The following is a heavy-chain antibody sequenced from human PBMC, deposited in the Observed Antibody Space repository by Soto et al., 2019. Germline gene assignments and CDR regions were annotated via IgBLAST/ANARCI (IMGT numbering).Heavy chain of an antibody. D-gene: IGHD3-3*01. V-gene: IGHV4-34*01. CDR1: GGSFSGYY. CDR3: ARGVSNYDFWSGYSHYYYNMDV. Sequence: SETLSLTCAVYGGSFSGYYWSWIRQPPGKGLEWIGEINHSGSTNYNPSLKSRVTISVDTSKSQFSLKLSSVTAADTAIYYCARGVSNYDFWSGYSHYYYNMDVWGKGTTVT. J-gene: IGHJ6*03. CDR2: INHSGST.